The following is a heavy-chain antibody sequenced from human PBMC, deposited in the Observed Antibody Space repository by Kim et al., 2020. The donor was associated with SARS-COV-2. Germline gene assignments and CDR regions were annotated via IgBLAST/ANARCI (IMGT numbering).Heavy chain of an antibody. CDR2: IKSKTDGGTT. CDR3: TTDPSYYGSGSYRYYYYGMDV. CDR1: GFTFSNAW. J-gene: IGHJ6*02. V-gene: IGHV3-15*01. D-gene: IGHD3-10*01. Sequence: GGSLRLSCAASGFTFSNAWMSWVRQAPGKGLEWVGRIKSKTDGGTTDYAAPVKGRFTISRDDSKNTLYLQMNSLKTEDTAVYYCTTDPSYYGSGSYRYYYYGMDVWGQGTTVTVSS.